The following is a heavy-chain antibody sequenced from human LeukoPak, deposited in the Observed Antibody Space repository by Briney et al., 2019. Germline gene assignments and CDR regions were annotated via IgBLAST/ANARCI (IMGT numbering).Heavy chain of an antibody. D-gene: IGHD2-15*01. J-gene: IGHJ6*02. CDR2: ISYDGSNK. V-gene: IGHV3-30*18. Sequence: GRSLRLSCAASGFTFSSYGMHWIRQAPGKGLEWVAVISYDGSNKYYADSVKGRFTISRDNSKNTLYLQMNSLRAEDTAVYYCAKEVADVVVDTLDGMDVWGQGTTVTVSS. CDR1: GFTFSSYG. CDR3: AKEVADVVVDTLDGMDV.